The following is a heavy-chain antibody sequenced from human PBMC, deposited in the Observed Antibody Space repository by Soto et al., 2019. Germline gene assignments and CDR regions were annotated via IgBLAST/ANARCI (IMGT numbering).Heavy chain of an antibody. CDR3: ARSPPVIGANWFDP. CDR1: GDSVSSDIAA. D-gene: IGHD1-26*01. Sequence: QTLSLTCAISGDSVSSDIAAWHWIRQSRSRCLEWLGRTYHRSKWYHDYAVSVKSRITINPDTTTNQFSLQLNSVTPEGTAVYYCARSPPVIGANWFDPWGQGTLVTVSS. J-gene: IGHJ5*02. V-gene: IGHV6-1*01. CDR2: TYHRSKWYH.